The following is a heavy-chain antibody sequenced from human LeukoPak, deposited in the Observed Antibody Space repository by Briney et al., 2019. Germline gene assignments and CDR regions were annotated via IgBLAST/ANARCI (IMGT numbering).Heavy chain of an antibody. CDR3: ANDDGDGYNYEYYFDY. CDR2: ISGSGGST. J-gene: IGHJ4*02. CDR1: GFTFSSYA. D-gene: IGHD5-24*01. V-gene: IGHV3-23*01. Sequence: GGSLRLSCAASGFTFSSYAMSWVRQAPGKGLEWVSAISGSGGSTYYADSVKGRFTISRDNSKNTLYLQMNSLRAEDTAVYYCANDDGDGYNYEYYFDYWGQGTLVTVSS.